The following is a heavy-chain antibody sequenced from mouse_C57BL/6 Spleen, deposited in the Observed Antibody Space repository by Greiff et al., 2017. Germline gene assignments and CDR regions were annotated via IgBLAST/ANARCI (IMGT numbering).Heavy chain of an antibody. D-gene: IGHD2-5*01. CDR2: IHPNSGST. CDR1: GYTFTSYW. V-gene: IGHV1-64*01. Sequence: QVQLQQPGAELVKPGASVKLSCKASGYTFTSYWMHWVKQRPGQGLEWIGMIHPNSGSTNYNEKFKSKATLTVDKSSSTAYMQLSSLTSEDSAVYYCARSLYSNYFYAMDYWGQGTSVTVSS. CDR3: ARSLYSNYFYAMDY. J-gene: IGHJ4*01.